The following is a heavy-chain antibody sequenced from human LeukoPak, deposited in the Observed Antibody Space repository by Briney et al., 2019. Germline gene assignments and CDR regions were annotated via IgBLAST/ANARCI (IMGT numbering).Heavy chain of an antibody. CDR2: ISGSGGST. Sequence: GGSLRLSCAASGFTFSSYAMSWVRQAPGKGLEWVSAISGSGGSTYYADSVKGRFTISRDNSKNTLYLQMNSLRAEDTAEYYCAKDSTMDDFWSGYYTFGYWGQGTLVTVSS. D-gene: IGHD3-3*01. CDR3: AKDSTMDDFWSGYYTFGY. CDR1: GFTFSSYA. V-gene: IGHV3-23*01. J-gene: IGHJ4*02.